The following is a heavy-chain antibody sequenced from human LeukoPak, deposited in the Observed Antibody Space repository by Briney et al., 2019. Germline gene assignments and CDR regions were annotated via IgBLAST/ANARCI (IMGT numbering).Heavy chain of an antibody. CDR1: GYSISSGYY. Sequence: SETLSLTCAVSGYSISSGYYWGWIRQPPGKGLEWIGSIYHSGSTYYNPSLKSRVTISVDTSKNQFSLKLSSVTAADTAVYYCARHRYYDFWSGWTGAFDIWGQGTMVTVPS. CDR3: ARHRYYDFWSGWTGAFDI. J-gene: IGHJ3*02. CDR2: IYHSGST. V-gene: IGHV4-38-2*01. D-gene: IGHD3-3*01.